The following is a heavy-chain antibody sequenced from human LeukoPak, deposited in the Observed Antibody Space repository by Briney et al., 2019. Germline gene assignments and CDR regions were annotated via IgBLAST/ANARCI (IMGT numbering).Heavy chain of an antibody. CDR3: ARGIVDMATSFGY. Sequence: SETLSLTCTVSGGSISGGSYYWSWIRQPAGKGLEWIGRIYTSGNTNYNPSLRSRVTISVDTSKNQFSLNLTSVTAADTAVYYCARGIVDMATSFGYWGQGTLVTVS. CDR2: IYTSGNT. V-gene: IGHV4-61*02. D-gene: IGHD1-26*01. CDR1: GGSISGGSYY. J-gene: IGHJ4*02.